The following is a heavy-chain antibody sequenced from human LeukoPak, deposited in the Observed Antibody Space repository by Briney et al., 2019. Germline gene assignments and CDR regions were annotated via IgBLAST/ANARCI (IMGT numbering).Heavy chain of an antibody. CDR1: GYTFISHG. CDR3: ARHQLPEYYYGMDV. Sequence: ASVKVSCKASGYTFISHGISWVRQAPGQGPEWMGWISAYNGNTNYAQNLQGRVTMTTDTSTSTAYMELRSLRSDDTAVYYCARHQLPEYYYGMDVWGQGTTVTVSS. CDR2: ISAYNGNT. V-gene: IGHV1-18*01. D-gene: IGHD2-2*01. J-gene: IGHJ6*02.